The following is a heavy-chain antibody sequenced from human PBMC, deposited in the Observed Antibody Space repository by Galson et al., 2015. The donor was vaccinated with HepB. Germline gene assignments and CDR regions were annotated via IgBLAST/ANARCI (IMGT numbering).Heavy chain of an antibody. V-gene: IGHV1-18*04. D-gene: IGHD3-22*01. Sequence: SVKVSCKASGYTFTSYGISWVRQAPGQGLEWMGWISAYNGNTNYAQKLQGRVTMTTDTSTSIAYMELRSLRSDDTAVYYCARDQMGDYYDSSGYYYTYWGQGTLVTVSS. CDR2: ISAYNGNT. CDR1: GYTFTSYG. J-gene: IGHJ4*02. CDR3: ARDQMGDYYDSSGYYYTY.